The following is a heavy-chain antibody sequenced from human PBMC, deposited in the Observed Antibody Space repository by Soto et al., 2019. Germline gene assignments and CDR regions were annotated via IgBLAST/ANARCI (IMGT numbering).Heavy chain of an antibody. D-gene: IGHD3-9*01. J-gene: IGHJ5*02. V-gene: IGHV1-3*01. CDR3: ARAHYDILTGYSLNWFDP. CDR1: GYTFTSYA. Sequence: ASVKVSCKASGYTFTSYAMHWVRQAHGQRLEWMGWINAGNGNTKYSQKFQGRVTITRDTSASTAYMELSSLRSEDTAVYYCARAHYDILTGYSLNWFDPWGQGTLVTVSS. CDR2: INAGNGNT.